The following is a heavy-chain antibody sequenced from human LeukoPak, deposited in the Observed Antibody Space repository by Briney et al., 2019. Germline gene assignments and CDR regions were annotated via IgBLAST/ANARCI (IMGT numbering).Heavy chain of an antibody. Sequence: SETLSLTCTVSGGAISGYYWSWIRQPPGKGLEWIGEINHSGSTYYNPSLKSRVTISVDRSKNQFSLKLSSVTAADTAVYYCARDRADSSGYRLDYWGQGTLVTVSS. J-gene: IGHJ4*02. D-gene: IGHD3-22*01. CDR2: INHSGST. CDR3: ARDRADSSGYRLDY. CDR1: GGAISGYY. V-gene: IGHV4-34*01.